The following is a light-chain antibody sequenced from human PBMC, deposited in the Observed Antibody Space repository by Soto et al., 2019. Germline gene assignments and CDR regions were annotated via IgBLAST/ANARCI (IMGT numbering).Light chain of an antibody. CDR3: QQYGDSRWT. J-gene: IGKJ1*01. Sequence: SVFTQAPGTLSLSPGERATLSCRASQSVTSSFLAWYQQKPGQAPRLLIYGASHRATGIPDRFSGSESATDFTLTISRLEPEDFAVYYCQQYGDSRWTFGQGTKVDIK. V-gene: IGKV3-20*01. CDR1: QSVTSSF. CDR2: GAS.